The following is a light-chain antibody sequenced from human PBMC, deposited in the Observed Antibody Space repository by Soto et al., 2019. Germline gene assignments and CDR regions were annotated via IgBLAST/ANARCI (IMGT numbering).Light chain of an antibody. CDR3: QQYHTWPIT. CDR1: QGVSRK. CDR2: GAS. J-gene: IGKJ4*01. V-gene: IGKV3-15*01. Sequence: DIVMTQSPATLSVAPGERVTFSCMASQGVSRKLAWYQHKPGQAPRLLIPGASTGATGIPARFSGSGSGTEFTLTISSLQSEDCAIYYCQQYHTWPITFGGGTKVDIK.